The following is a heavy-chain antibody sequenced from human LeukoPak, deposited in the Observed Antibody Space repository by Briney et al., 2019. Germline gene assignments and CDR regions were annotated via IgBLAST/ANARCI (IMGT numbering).Heavy chain of an antibody. J-gene: IGHJ2*01. Sequence: SETLSLTCTVSGGSISSSSYYWGWIRRPPGKGLEWIGTIYNSGSTNLNPSLKTRVTMSVDASKNHFSLNLNSVTAADTALYFCARVALTGEGGRGYFNLWGRGNLVSVSS. CDR2: IYNSGST. CDR3: ARVALTGEGGRGYFNL. V-gene: IGHV4-39*02. CDR1: GGSISSSSYY. D-gene: IGHD3-16*01.